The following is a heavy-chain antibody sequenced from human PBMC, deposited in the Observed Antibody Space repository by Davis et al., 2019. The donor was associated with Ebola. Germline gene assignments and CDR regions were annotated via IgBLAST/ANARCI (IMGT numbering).Heavy chain of an antibody. Sequence: GESLKISCAASGFTFSGSAMHWIRQAPGKGLEWVSYISSSGSTIYYADSVKGRFTISRDNAKNSLYLQMNSLRAEDTAVYYCASSSIAARPGYYCGMDVWGQGTTVTVSS. CDR2: ISSSGSTI. V-gene: IGHV3-48*04. CDR3: ASSSIAARPGYYCGMDV. J-gene: IGHJ6*02. D-gene: IGHD6-6*01. CDR1: GFTFSGSA.